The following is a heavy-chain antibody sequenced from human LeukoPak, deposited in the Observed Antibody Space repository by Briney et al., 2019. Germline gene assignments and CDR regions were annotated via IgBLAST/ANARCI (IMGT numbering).Heavy chain of an antibody. CDR3: GSQCSGGSCPEY. D-gene: IGHD2-15*01. V-gene: IGHV3-7*01. CDR2: IGQDGRVK. Sequence: PGGSLRLSCAGSGFTCSYWITWVRQAPGKGLEWVGNIGQDGRVKNYVDSVKGRFTISRDNAKKTVYLQMNSLRGEDTAVYFCGSQCSGGSCPEYWGQGTLVSISS. J-gene: IGHJ4*02. CDR1: GFTCSYW.